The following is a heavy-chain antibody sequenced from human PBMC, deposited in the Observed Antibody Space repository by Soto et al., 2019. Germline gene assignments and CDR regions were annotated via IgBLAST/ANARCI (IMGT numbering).Heavy chain of an antibody. Sequence: ASVKVSCKASGYTFTSYAMHWVRQAPGQRLEWMGWINAGNGNTKYSQKFQGRDTITRDTSASTAYMELSSLRSEDTAVYYCARSIVVVTAIDYWGQGTLVTVSS. CDR3: ARSIVVVTAIDY. J-gene: IGHJ4*02. V-gene: IGHV1-3*01. CDR2: INAGNGNT. D-gene: IGHD2-21*02. CDR1: GYTFTSYA.